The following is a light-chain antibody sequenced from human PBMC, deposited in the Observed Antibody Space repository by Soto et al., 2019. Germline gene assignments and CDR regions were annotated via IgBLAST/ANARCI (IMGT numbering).Light chain of an antibody. Sequence: EIVLTQSPGTLSLSPGERATLSCRASQSISSTSLGWYQQKPGQAPRLLIYAASTRATGIPDRFSGSGSGTDFTLTIRRLEPEDFAVYYCQQYDSFMYTFGQGTKLEIK. CDR2: AAS. V-gene: IGKV3-20*01. J-gene: IGKJ2*01. CDR1: QSISSTS. CDR3: QQYDSFMYT.